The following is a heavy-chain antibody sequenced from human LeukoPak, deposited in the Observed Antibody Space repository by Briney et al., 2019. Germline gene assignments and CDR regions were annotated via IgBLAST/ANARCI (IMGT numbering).Heavy chain of an antibody. D-gene: IGHD3-10*01. CDR1: GFTFSSYE. Sequence: GGSLRLSCAASGFTFSSYEMNWVRQAPGKGLEWVSYISSSGSTIYYADSVKGRFTISRDNAKNSLYLQMNSLRAEDTALYYCAKDSYYYGSGSRDAFDIWGQGTMVTVSS. CDR3: AKDSYYYGSGSRDAFDI. J-gene: IGHJ3*02. CDR2: ISSSGSTI. V-gene: IGHV3-48*03.